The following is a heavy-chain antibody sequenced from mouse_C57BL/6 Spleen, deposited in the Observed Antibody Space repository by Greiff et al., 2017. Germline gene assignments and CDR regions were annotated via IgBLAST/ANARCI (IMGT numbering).Heavy chain of an antibody. D-gene: IGHD2-5*01. CDR3: ARTYYSNYDFAY. CDR2: IDPSDSYT. J-gene: IGHJ3*01. CDR1: GYTFTSYW. Sequence: VQLQQPGAELVRPGTSVKLSCKASGYTFTSYWMHWVKQRPGQGLEWIGVIDPSDSYTNYNQKFKGKATLTVDTSSSTAYMQLSSLTSEDSAVYYCARTYYSNYDFAYWGQGTLVTVSA. V-gene: IGHV1-59*01.